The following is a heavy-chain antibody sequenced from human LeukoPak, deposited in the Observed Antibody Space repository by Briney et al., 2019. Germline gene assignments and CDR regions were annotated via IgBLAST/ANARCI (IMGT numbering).Heavy chain of an antibody. V-gene: IGHV1-18*01. CDR2: ISSYNDEA. CDR3: ARLRLGALSLQDF. CDR1: GYTFTNYG. J-gene: IGHJ4*02. D-gene: IGHD3-16*02. Sequence: GASVTVSCKASGYTFTNYGISWVRQAPGQGLEWMGWISSYNDEANYAPKLQGRVTMTTDTSTTTAYMEIRSLKSDDTAVYFCARLRLGALSLQDFWGQGTLVTVSS.